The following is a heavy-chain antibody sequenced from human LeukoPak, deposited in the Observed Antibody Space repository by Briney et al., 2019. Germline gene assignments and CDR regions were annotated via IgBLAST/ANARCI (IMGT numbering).Heavy chain of an antibody. Sequence: SETLSLTCAVYGGSFSGYYWSWIRQPPGKGLEWIGYIYYSGSTNYNPSLKSRVTISVDTSKNQFSLKLSSVTAADTAVYYCARVGTIFGADALWYYGMDVWGQGTTVTVSS. D-gene: IGHD3-3*01. J-gene: IGHJ6*02. CDR1: GGSFSGYY. CDR3: ARVGTIFGADALWYYGMDV. CDR2: IYYSGST. V-gene: IGHV4-59*01.